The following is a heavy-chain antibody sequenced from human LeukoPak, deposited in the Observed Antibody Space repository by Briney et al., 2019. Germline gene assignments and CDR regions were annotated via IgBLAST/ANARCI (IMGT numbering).Heavy chain of an antibody. V-gene: IGHV4-30-2*01. CDR3: ARYSYGYYFDY. D-gene: IGHD5-18*01. CDR2: IYHSGRT. Sequence: SQTLSLTCAVSGGSISSGGYSWRWIRQPPGKGLEWIGYIYHSGRTYYNPSLKSRVTISVDRSKNQSSLKLSSVTAADTAVYYCARYSYGYYFDYWGQGTLVTVSS. CDR1: GGSISSGGYS. J-gene: IGHJ4*02.